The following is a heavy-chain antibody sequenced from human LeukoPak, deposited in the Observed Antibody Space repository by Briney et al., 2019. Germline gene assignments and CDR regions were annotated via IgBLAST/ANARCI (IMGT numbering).Heavy chain of an antibody. CDR3: ARDQWTRIDAFDI. D-gene: IGHD1-14*01. CDR1: GFTFSSYA. J-gene: IGHJ3*02. CDR2: IKQDGSEK. V-gene: IGHV3-7*01. Sequence: GGSLRLSCAASGFTFSSYATSWVRQAPGKGLEWVANIKQDGSEKYYVDSVKGRFTISRDNAKNSLYLQMNSLRAEDTAVYYCARDQWTRIDAFDIWGQGTMVTVSS.